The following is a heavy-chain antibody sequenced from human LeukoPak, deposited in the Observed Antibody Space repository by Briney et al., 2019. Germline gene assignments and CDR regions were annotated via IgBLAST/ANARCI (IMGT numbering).Heavy chain of an antibody. J-gene: IGHJ3*01. V-gene: IGHV4-4*02. CDR2: IYHSGST. Sequence: SETLSLTCAVSGGSISSSNWWSWVRQSPRKGLEGIGVIYHSGSTNYTPSPKSRDPISGDKPQNRFSVELHAVNGPDSAVFFFARGRYYETGTWGQGTMVTVSS. CDR3: ARGRYYETGT. D-gene: IGHD3-22*01. CDR1: GGSISSSNW.